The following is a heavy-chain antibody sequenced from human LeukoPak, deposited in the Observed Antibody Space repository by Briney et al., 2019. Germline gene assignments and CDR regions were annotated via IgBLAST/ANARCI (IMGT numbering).Heavy chain of an antibody. CDR3: SCYYYYGMDV. CDR1: GFTFSSYA. D-gene: IGHD2-15*01. Sequence: RGSLRLSCAASGFTFSSYAMHWVRQAPGKGLEWVAVISYDGSNKYYADSVKGRFTISRDNSMNTLYLQMNSLRAEDTAVYYCSCYYYYGMDVWGQGTTVTVSS. J-gene: IGHJ6*02. V-gene: IGHV3-30-3*01. CDR2: ISYDGSNK.